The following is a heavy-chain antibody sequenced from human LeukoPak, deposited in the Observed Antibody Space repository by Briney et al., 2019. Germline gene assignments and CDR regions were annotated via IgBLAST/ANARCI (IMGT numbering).Heavy chain of an antibody. D-gene: IGHD1-14*01. J-gene: IGHJ6*02. CDR3: ARVAPNHYYYGMDV. Sequence: GGSLRLSCAASGFTVSSNYMSWVRQAPGKGLEWVSVIYSGGSTYHADSVKGRFTISRDNSKNTLYLQMNSLRAEDTAVYYCARVAPNHYYYGMDVWGQGTTVTVSS. V-gene: IGHV3-66*01. CDR2: IYSGGST. CDR1: GFTVSSNY.